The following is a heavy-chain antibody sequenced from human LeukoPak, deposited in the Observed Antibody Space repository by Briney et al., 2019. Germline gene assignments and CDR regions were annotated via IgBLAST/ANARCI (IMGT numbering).Heavy chain of an antibody. CDR3: ARAVSTGTVDY. CDR2: INQDGSEK. J-gene: IGHJ4*02. Sequence: GGSLRLSCAPSGFTFSIYWMSWVRQAPGKGREWVANINQDGSEKYYVDSVMGRFTISRDNDKNSLYLQMNSLRAEDTALYSCARAVSTGTVDYWGQGTLVTVSS. CDR1: GFTFSIYW. V-gene: IGHV3-7*01. D-gene: IGHD6-13*01.